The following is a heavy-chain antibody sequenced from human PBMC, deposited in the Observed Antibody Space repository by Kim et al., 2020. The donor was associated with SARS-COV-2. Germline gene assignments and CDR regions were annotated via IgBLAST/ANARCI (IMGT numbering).Heavy chain of an antibody. Sequence: IAYADSVKGRFAISRDNAKNSLHLQMDSLRSEDTALYYCAKGRLISVAGPLDFWGQGTLVTVSS. D-gene: IGHD6-19*01. J-gene: IGHJ4*02. CDR2: I. V-gene: IGHV3-9*01. CDR3: AKGRLISVAGPLDF.